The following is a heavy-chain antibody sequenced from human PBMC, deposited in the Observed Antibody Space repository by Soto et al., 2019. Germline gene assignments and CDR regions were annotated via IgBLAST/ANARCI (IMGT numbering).Heavy chain of an antibody. D-gene: IGHD1-26*01. V-gene: IGHV5-51*01. J-gene: IGHJ4*02. CDR2: IYPGDSDT. CDR1: GYIFTDYW. CDR3: ARLSGARSPANF. Sequence: PGESLKISCNGSGYIFTDYWIGWVRQMPGKGLEWMGIIYPGDSDTRYNPSFQGRVTISADKSITTAYLQWSSLKASDTAMYFCARLSGARSPANFWGQGTVVTVSS.